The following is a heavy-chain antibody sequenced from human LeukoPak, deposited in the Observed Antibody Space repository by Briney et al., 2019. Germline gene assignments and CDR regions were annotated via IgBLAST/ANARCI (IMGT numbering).Heavy chain of an antibody. CDR2: ISGSDSST. D-gene: IGHD3-22*01. V-gene: IGHV3-23*01. CDR3: ARAGTVVIPSGYYHYFDY. Sequence: GGSLRLSCAASGFTFSSSAMSWVRQAPGKGLEWVSTISGSDSSTYYADSVKGRFTISRDNSKNTLYLQMNSLRAEDTAVYYCARAGTVVIPSGYYHYFDYWGQGTLVTVSS. J-gene: IGHJ4*02. CDR1: GFTFSSSA.